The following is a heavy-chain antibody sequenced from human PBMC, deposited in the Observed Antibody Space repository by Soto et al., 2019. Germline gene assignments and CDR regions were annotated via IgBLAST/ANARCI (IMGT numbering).Heavy chain of an antibody. CDR3: VRDRDSDTWPSRDV. Sequence: QVHLVQSGAELMKPGASVRVSCKASGYSFTRNGISWVRQAPGQGLEWMGWISAKNGDTNYAQKFQGRVIMTTDTSTSTAYMELRSLRSDDTAVYYCVRDRDSDTWPSRDVWGQGTTVTVSS. CDR2: ISAKNGDT. V-gene: IGHV1-18*01. D-gene: IGHD1-26*01. CDR1: GYSFTRNG. J-gene: IGHJ6*02.